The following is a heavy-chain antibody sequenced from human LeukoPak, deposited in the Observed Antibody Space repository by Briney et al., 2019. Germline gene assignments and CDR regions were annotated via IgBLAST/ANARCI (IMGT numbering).Heavy chain of an antibody. CDR3: AREGYYGSGSPPSLYFDY. D-gene: IGHD3-10*01. V-gene: IGHV3-30-3*01. J-gene: IGHJ4*02. CDR1: GFTFRNYV. Sequence: GGSLRLSCAASGFTFRNYVINWVRQAPGKGLEWVAVTSSDLNVKLYADSVKGRFTISRDNSRSTLYLQMNSLRPEDTAIYYCAREGYYGSGSPPSLYFDYWGQGTLVTVSS. CDR2: TSSDLNVK.